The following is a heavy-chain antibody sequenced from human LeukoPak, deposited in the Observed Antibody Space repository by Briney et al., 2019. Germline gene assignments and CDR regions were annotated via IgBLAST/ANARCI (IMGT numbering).Heavy chain of an antibody. J-gene: IGHJ5*02. CDR3: ARGSPNNSGYSPSCFAP. CDR2: IYHSGST. Sequence: SETLSLTCTVSGYSISSGYYWGWIRQPPGKGLEWIGTIYHSGSTYYNPSLKSRVTISVDTSKNQFSLKVRSVTAADTAVYYCARGSPNNSGYSPSCFAPWGQGTLVTASS. D-gene: IGHD3-22*01. CDR1: GYSISSGYY. V-gene: IGHV4-38-2*02.